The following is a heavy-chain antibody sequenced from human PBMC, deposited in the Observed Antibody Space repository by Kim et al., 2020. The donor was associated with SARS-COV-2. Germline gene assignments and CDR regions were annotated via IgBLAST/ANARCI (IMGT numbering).Heavy chain of an antibody. CDR3: ARAPSSVVRGPPWFDP. CDR1: GGSISTYY. D-gene: IGHD3-10*01. Sequence: SETLSLTCTVSGGSISTYYWNWIRQPPGKGLEWIGYIYYSGSSNYNPSLKSRVIISVDTSKNQFSLKLTSVTAADTAVYYCARAPSSVVRGPPWFDPWGQGTLVTVSS. V-gene: IGHV4-59*01. J-gene: IGHJ5*02. CDR2: IYYSGSS.